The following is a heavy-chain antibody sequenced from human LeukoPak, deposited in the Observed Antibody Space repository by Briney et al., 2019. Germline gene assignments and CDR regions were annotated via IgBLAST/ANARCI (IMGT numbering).Heavy chain of an antibody. D-gene: IGHD2-2*01. V-gene: IGHV1-2*04. CDR1: GYTFTCYY. CDR3: ARDRRWYNCSSTSCYEGGPYNWFDP. CDR2: ISPNSGGT. J-gene: IGHJ5*02. Sequence: ASVKVSCKASGYTFTCYYMHWVRQAPGQGLEWMGWISPNSGGTNYAQKFQGWVTMTRDTSISTAYMELSRLRSDDTAVYYCARDRRWYNCSSTSCYEGGPYNWFDPWGQGTLVTVSS.